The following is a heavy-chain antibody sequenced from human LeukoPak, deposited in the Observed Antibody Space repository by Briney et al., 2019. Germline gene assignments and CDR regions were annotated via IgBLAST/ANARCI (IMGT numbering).Heavy chain of an antibody. J-gene: IGHJ3*02. CDR2: VSWNSGSI. V-gene: IGHV3-9*01. CDR3: AKDIGASDAFDI. D-gene: IGHD3-10*01. CDR1: GFTFSSYA. Sequence: PGGSLRLSCAASGFTFSSYAMSWVRQAPGKGLEWVSGVSWNSGSIGYADSVKGRFTISRDNAKNSLYLQMNSLRAEDTALYYCAKDIGASDAFDIWGQGTMVTVSS.